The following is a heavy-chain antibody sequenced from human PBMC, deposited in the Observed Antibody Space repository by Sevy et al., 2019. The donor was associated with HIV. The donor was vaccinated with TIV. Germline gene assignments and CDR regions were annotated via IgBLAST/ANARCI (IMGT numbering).Heavy chain of an antibody. D-gene: IGHD3-22*01. Sequence: ASVKVSCKASGYTFTGYYMHWVLRAPGLGLEWMGWINPNSGGTKYAQKFQGRVTMTRDTSISTAYMELSRLKSDDTAVYYCTRGPSGFSGSDLAYWGQGTLVTVSS. J-gene: IGHJ4*02. CDR2: INPNSGGT. CDR3: TRGPSGFSGSDLAY. CDR1: GYTFTGYY. V-gene: IGHV1-2*02.